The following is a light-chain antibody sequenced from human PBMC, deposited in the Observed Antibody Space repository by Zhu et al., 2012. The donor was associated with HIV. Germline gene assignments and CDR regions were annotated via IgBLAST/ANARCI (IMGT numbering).Light chain of an antibody. J-gene: IGKJ2*01. CDR2: GST. CDR1: QSVGSN. V-gene: IGKV3-15*01. Sequence: EVVMTQSPATPSVSPGERVTLSCRASQSVGSNLAWYQQRPGQTPRLLMFGSTTRATGVPARFSGSGSGTEFTLTISSLQSEDFAVYYCQQYSNWSPYTFGQGTRLEIK. CDR3: QQYSNWSPYT.